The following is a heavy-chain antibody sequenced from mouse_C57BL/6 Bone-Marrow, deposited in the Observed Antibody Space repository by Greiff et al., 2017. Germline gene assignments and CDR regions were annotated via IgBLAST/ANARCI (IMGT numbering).Heavy chain of an antibody. CDR2: IHPNSGST. D-gene: IGHD2-3*01. Sequence: VQLQQPGAELVKPGASVKLSCKASGYTFTSYWMHWVKQRPGQGLEWIGMIHPNSGSTNYNEKFKSKATLTVDKSSSTAYMQLSSLTSEDSAVYYCARRGLLLHYFGYWGQGTTLTVSS. CDR3: ARRGLLLHYFGY. CDR1: GYTFTSYW. J-gene: IGHJ2*01. V-gene: IGHV1-64*01.